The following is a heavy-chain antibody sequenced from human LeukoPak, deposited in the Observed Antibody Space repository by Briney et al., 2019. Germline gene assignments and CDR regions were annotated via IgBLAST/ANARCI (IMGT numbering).Heavy chain of an antibody. CDR1: GYTFTSYG. D-gene: IGHD3-22*01. CDR3: ARDRHRRHYYDSSLHPPLDY. Sequence: ASVKVSCKASGYTFTSYGICWVRQAPGQGLEWMGWISTYNGKTNYAQKIQGRVTMTTDTSTSTAYMDLRSLKSDDTAVYYCARDRHRRHYYDSSLHPPLDYWGQGTLVTVSS. J-gene: IGHJ4*02. CDR2: ISTYNGKT. V-gene: IGHV1-18*01.